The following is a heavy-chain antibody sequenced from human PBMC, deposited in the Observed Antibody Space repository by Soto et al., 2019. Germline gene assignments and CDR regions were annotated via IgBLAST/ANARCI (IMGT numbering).Heavy chain of an antibody. CDR3: ARVHFMVVAVSTFDY. J-gene: IGHJ4*02. CDR2: MYHGGTT. D-gene: IGHD2-15*01. V-gene: IGHV4-38-2*01. CDR1: GYSVSSDSY. Sequence: SETLSLTCLVSGYSVSSDSYWAWIRQSPGKGMEWIVTMYHGGTTFYNPSLKSRVTMSLDTSKNQFSLKLSSVTDADTAIYNRARVHFMVVAVSTFDYLGQGIPVTVSS.